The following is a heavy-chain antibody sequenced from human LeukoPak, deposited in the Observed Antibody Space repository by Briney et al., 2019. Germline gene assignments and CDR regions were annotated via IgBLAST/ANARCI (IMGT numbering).Heavy chain of an antibody. J-gene: IGHJ5*02. V-gene: IGHV4-39*01. Sequence: SETLSLTCTVSGGSISSSSYYWGWIRQPPGKGLEWIGSIYYSGSTYYNPSLKSRVTISVDTSKNQFSLKLSSVTAADTAVYCCASRRYDFWSGYPGSWGQGTLVTVSS. CDR3: ASRRYDFWSGYPGS. CDR1: GGSISSSSYY. CDR2: IYYSGST. D-gene: IGHD3-3*01.